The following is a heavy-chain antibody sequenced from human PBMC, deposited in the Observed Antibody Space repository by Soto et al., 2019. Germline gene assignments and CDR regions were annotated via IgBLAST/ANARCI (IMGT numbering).Heavy chain of an antibody. Sequence: ASVKVSCKASGYTFTSYAMHWVRQAPGQRLERMGWINAGNGNTKYSQKFQGRVTITRDTSASTAYMELSSLRSEDTAVYYCARAARRIMITFGGVAYFDYWGQGTLVTVSS. J-gene: IGHJ4*02. V-gene: IGHV1-3*01. CDR1: GYTFTSYA. CDR2: INAGNGNT. D-gene: IGHD3-16*01. CDR3: ARAARRIMITFGGVAYFDY.